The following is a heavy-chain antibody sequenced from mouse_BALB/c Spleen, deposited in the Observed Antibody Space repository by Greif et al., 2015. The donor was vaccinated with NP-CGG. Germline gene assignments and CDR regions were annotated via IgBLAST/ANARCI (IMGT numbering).Heavy chain of an antibody. V-gene: IGHV5-6*01. Sequence: EVQLVESGGDLVKPGGSLKLSCAASGFTFSSYGMSWVRQTPDKRLEWVATISSGGSYTYYPDSVKGRFTISRDNAKNTLYLQMGSLKSEDTAMYYCARQKGVDYWGQGTTLTVSS. CDR3: ARQKGVDY. CDR2: ISSGGSYT. CDR1: GFTFSSYG. J-gene: IGHJ2*01.